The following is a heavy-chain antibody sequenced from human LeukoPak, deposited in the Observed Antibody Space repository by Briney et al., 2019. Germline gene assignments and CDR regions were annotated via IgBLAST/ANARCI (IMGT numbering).Heavy chain of an antibody. J-gene: IGHJ5*02. D-gene: IGHD2-21*02. CDR1: GFTFSDYY. CDR3: AREGLPLAYCGGDCYSGWFDP. CDR2: ISSSGSTI. V-gene: IGHV3-11*01. Sequence: GGSLRLSCAASGFTFSDYYMSWIRQAPGKGLEWVSYISSSGSTIYYADSVKGRFTISRDNAKNSLYLQMNSLRAEDMAVYYCAREGLPLAYCGGDCYSGWFDPWGQGTLVTVSS.